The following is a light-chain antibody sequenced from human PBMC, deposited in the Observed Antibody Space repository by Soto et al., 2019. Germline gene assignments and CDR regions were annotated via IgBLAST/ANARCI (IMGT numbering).Light chain of an antibody. CDR1: QSVNTN. CDR3: QQYANSHGT. V-gene: IGKV3-15*01. CDR2: DAS. Sequence: EIVMTQSPATLSVSPGERATLSCRASQSVNTNLAWYQQKPGQAPRLLISDASTRATGIPARFSGSGSGTEFTLTISSLQSEDFAVYYCQQYANSHGTFGQGTKVEMK. J-gene: IGKJ1*01.